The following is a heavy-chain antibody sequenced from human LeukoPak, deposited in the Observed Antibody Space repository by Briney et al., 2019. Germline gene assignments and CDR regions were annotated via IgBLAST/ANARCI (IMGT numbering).Heavy chain of an antibody. V-gene: IGHV3-33*08. D-gene: IGHD3-22*01. Sequence: GRSLRLSCAASGFTFSSYAMHWVRQAPGKGLEWVAVIWYDGSNKYYADSVKGRFTISRDNSKNTLYLQMNSLRAEDTAVYYCARDQGSSGDNDAFDIWGQGTMVTVSS. CDR1: GFTFSSYA. J-gene: IGHJ3*02. CDR2: IWYDGSNK. CDR3: ARDQGSSGDNDAFDI.